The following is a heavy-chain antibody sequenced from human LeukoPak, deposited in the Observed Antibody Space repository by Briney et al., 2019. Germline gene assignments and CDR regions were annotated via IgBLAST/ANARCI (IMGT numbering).Heavy chain of an antibody. CDR2: ISSSSSTI. CDR3: ARTGYSSSSGWAYYYYYYMDV. D-gene: IGHD6-6*01. CDR1: GVTFSSYS. V-gene: IGHV3-48*02. Sequence: PGGSLRLSCAASGVTFSSYSMNCVRQATGKGLEWVSYISSSSSTIYYADSVKGRFTISRDNAKNSLYLQMNSLRDEDTAVYYCARTGYSSSSGWAYYYYYYMDVWGKGTTVTVSS. J-gene: IGHJ6*03.